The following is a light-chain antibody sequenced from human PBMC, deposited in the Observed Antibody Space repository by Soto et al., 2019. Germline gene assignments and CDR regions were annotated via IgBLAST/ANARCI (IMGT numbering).Light chain of an antibody. J-gene: IGKJ3*01. CDR3: QQLNSFPIP. CDR1: QGIANF. CDR2: AAS. V-gene: IGKV1-9*01. Sequence: IQLTHSPSSLSASVGDRVTISCRASQGIANFLAWYQQKPGKAPKLLIYAASTLQSGVPSRFSGSGSGTDFTLTISRLQPEDFATYYCQQLNSFPIPFGPGTKVDIK.